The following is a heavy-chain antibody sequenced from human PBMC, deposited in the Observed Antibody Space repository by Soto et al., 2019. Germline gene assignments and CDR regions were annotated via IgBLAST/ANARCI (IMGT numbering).Heavy chain of an antibody. CDR2: IYHSGST. CDR1: GGSISSSNW. CDR3: ARGAAAGTGWCDY. D-gene: IGHD6-13*01. Sequence: QVQLQESGPGLVKPSGTLSLTCAVSGGSISSSNWWSWVRQPPGKGLEWIGEIYHSGSTNYNPSLKSRVXXSXDXXKNQFSLKLSSVTAADTAVYYCARGAAAGTGWCDYWGQGTLVTVSS. V-gene: IGHV4-4*02. J-gene: IGHJ4*02.